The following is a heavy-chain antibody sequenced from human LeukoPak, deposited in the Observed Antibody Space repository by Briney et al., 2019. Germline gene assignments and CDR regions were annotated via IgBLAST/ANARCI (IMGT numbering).Heavy chain of an antibody. CDR2: IYYSGST. CDR1: GGSISSSSYY. Sequence: SETLSLTCTVSGGSISSSSYYWGWIRQPPGKGLEWIGSIYYSGSTYYNPSLKSRVTISVDTSKNQFSLKLSSVTAADTAVYYCARIESSGWYKLIGYWGQGTLVTVSS. J-gene: IGHJ4*02. CDR3: ARIESSGWYKLIGY. D-gene: IGHD6-19*01. V-gene: IGHV4-39*07.